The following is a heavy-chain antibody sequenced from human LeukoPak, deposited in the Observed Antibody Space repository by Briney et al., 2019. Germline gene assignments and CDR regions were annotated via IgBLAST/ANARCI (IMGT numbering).Heavy chain of an antibody. J-gene: IGHJ5*02. CDR2: IYYSGST. CDR1: GGSISSSSYY. D-gene: IGHD6-13*01. V-gene: IGHV4-39*07. Sequence: SETLSLTCTVSGGSISSSSYYWGWIRQPPGKGLEWIGSIYYSGSTNYNPSLKSRVSISLETSKNQFSLKLSSVTAADTAVYYCARGRRQLLINWFDPWGQGTLVTVSS. CDR3: ARGRRQLLINWFDP.